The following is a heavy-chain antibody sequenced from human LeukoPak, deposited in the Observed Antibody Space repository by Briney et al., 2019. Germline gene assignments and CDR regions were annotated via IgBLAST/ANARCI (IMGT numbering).Heavy chain of an antibody. D-gene: IGHD5-24*01. CDR1: GYTFTNYY. V-gene: IGHV1-46*01. J-gene: IGHJ4*02. Sequence: ASVKVSCKASGYTFTNYYIHWVRQAPGQGLEWMGIINPGGRSTSYAQKFQGRVTMTRDASTSTVYMELSSLRSEDTAVYYCAREIGPIQLHLWGSAFDYWGQGTLVTVSS. CDR2: INPGGRST. CDR3: AREIGPIQLHLWGSAFDY.